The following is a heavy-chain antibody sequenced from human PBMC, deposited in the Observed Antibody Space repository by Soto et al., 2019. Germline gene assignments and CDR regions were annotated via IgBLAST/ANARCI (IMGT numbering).Heavy chain of an antibody. V-gene: IGHV3-11*01. Sequence: PAGTLSLSCAASGFTFSYYYMTWIRQAPGSGLEWVSYISSSSGTISYANSVKGRFTISRDNAQNSLYLQMTSLRAEDTAVYYCARGTYRSKTDFNYWGKGTRVTVSS. CDR1: GFTFSYYY. D-gene: IGHD6-13*01. CDR3: ARGTYRSKTDFNY. CDR2: ISSSSGTI. J-gene: IGHJ4*02.